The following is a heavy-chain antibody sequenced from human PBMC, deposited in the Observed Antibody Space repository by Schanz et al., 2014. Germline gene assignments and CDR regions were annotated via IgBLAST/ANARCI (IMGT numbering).Heavy chain of an antibody. D-gene: IGHD6-13*01. Sequence: EADLVESGGGLIQRGESLRLSCSASGFSFSSYSMNWVRQAPGKGLEWLSYIDGKSTTVYYADSVKGRFTVSRDNAKNSLFLQMNSLRVEDTAVYYCAREQIMAAAGLVDYWGRGTLVTVSS. CDR3: AREQIMAAAGLVDY. CDR2: IDGKSTTV. V-gene: IGHV3-48*01. CDR1: GFSFSSYS. J-gene: IGHJ4*01.